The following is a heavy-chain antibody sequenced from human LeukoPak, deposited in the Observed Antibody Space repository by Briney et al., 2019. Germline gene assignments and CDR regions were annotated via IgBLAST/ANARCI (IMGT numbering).Heavy chain of an antibody. CDR2: INPNSGGT. CDR3: ARDKQGYYSDSSAYYSLDY. D-gene: IGHD3-22*01. V-gene: IGHV1-2*02. Sequence: VASVKVSCKASGYTFTGYYMHWVRQAPGQRLEWMGWINPNSGGTNYAQKFQGRVTMTRDTSISTAYMELSRLRADDTAVYYCARDKQGYYSDSSAYYSLDYWGQRTLVTVSS. CDR1: GYTFTGYY. J-gene: IGHJ4*02.